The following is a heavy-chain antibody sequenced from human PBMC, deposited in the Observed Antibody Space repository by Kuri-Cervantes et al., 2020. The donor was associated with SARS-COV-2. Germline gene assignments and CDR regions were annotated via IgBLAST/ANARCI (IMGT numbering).Heavy chain of an antibody. Sequence: GESLKISCAASGFIFSDYAIDWVRQAPGKGLVWVSRIYTEGSTASYADSVKGRFTISRDNAKNTLFLQMNSLRAEDTAVYYCARDVDPYYDYWSGSAGYWGQGTLVTVSS. D-gene: IGHD3-3*01. CDR3: ARDVDPYYDYWSGSAGY. CDR1: GFIFSDYA. J-gene: IGHJ4*02. CDR2: IYTEGSTA. V-gene: IGHV3-74*01.